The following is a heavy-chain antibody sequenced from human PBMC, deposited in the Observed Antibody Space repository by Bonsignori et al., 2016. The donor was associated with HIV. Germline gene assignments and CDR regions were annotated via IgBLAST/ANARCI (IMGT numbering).Heavy chain of an antibody. J-gene: IGHJ4*02. D-gene: IGHD3-16*01. Sequence: QVQLVQSGAEVKKPGSSVKVSCKASGGTFSSYAITLGCDRAPGQGLEWMGGIIPIFGTANYAQKFQGRVTITADESTSTAYMELSSLRSEDTAVYYCARGGPFDYWGQGTLVTVSS. CDR2: IIPIFGTA. CDR3: ARGGPFDY. CDR1: GGTFSSYA. V-gene: IGHV1-69*12.